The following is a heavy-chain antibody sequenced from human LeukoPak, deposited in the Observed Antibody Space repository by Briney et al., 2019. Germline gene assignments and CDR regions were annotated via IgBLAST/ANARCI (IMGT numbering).Heavy chain of an antibody. CDR2: IYPGDSDT. CDR3: AKAHMVRGVSEAYYFDY. D-gene: IGHD3-10*01. V-gene: IGHV5-51*01. J-gene: IGHJ4*02. Sequence: GESLKISCKGSGYSFTSYWIGWVRQMPGKGLEWMGIIYPGDSDTRYSPSFQGQVTISADKSISTAYLQWSSLKASDTAMYYCAKAHMVRGVSEAYYFDYWGQGTLVTVSS. CDR1: GYSFTSYW.